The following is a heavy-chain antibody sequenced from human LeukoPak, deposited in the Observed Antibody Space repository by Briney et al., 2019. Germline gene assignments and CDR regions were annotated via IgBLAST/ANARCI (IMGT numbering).Heavy chain of an antibody. CDR1: GFTFGSFA. J-gene: IGHJ4*02. Sequence: GGSLRLSCAASGFTFGSFAMSWVRQAPEKGLEWVSSISDFGGTTYYAVSVKGRFTISRDNSQNTLYLQMNSLRAEDTALYYCARFNPFGVDDYWGQGTLVTVSS. D-gene: IGHD3-10*01. V-gene: IGHV3-23*01. CDR2: ISDFGGTT. CDR3: ARFNPFGVDDY.